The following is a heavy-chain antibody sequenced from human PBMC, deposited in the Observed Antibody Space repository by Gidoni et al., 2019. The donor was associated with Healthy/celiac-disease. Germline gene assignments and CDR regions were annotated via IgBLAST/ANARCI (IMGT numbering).Heavy chain of an antibody. CDR3: AKAPDYGDQVDWYFDL. Sequence: EVQLVESGGGLVQPGGSLRLSCAASGFTFSSYAMSWVRQAPGKGLEWVSAISGSGGSTYYADSVKGRFTISRDNSKNTLYLQMNSLRAEDTAVYYCAKAPDYGDQVDWYFDLWGRGTLVTVSS. J-gene: IGHJ2*01. V-gene: IGHV3-23*04. CDR2: ISGSGGST. CDR1: GFTFSSYA. D-gene: IGHD4-17*01.